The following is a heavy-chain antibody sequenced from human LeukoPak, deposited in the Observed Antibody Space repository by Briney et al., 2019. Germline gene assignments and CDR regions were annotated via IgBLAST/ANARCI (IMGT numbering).Heavy chain of an antibody. CDR2: ISGYNGNT. J-gene: IGHJ4*02. CDR3: ARDLGSNFYYALDY. D-gene: IGHD3-22*01. V-gene: IGHV1-18*01. Sequence: ASVKVSCKASGYTLTSYGISWVRQAPGQGLEWMGWISGYNGNTNYEQKVQGRVTMTTDTSTNTAYVELRSLRSDDTAVYYCARDLGSNFYYALDYWGQGTLVTVSS. CDR1: GYTLTSYG.